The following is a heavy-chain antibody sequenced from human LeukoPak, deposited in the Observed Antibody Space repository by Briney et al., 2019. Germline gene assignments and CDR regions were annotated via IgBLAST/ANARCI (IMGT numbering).Heavy chain of an antibody. D-gene: IGHD2-2*01. CDR2: INPNDGDT. J-gene: IGHJ4*02. V-gene: IGHV1-2*02. CDR3: ARANFLYCSSTTCLFDY. Sequence: ASVKVSCKASGYTFTDYYMHWVRQAPGQGFEWMGWINPNDGDTNYAQKYQGRVTMTRDTSISTAHMEVSRLRSDDTAVYYCARANFLYCSSTTCLFDYWGQGTLVTVSS. CDR1: GYTFTDYY.